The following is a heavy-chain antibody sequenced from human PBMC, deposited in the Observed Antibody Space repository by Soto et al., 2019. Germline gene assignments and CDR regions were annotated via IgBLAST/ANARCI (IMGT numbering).Heavy chain of an antibody. CDR1: GWSFSGYY. CDR3: ASITIFGVVTTIDP. Sequence: TLSLTCAVYGWSFSGYYWSWIRQPPGKGLEWIGEINHSGSTNYNPSLKSRDTISVDTSKNQFSLKLSSVTAADTAVYYCASITIFGVVTTIDPWGQGTLVTVSS. J-gene: IGHJ5*02. V-gene: IGHV4-34*01. D-gene: IGHD3-3*01. CDR2: INHSGST.